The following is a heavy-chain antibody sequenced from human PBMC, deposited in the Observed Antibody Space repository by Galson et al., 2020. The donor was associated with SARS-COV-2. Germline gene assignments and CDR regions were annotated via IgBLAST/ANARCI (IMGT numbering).Heavy chain of an antibody. V-gene: IGHV3-33*01. Sequence: GGSLRLSCAASGFTFSSYGMHWVRQAPGKGLEWVAVIWYDGSNKYYADSVKGRFTISRDNSKNTLYLQMNSLRAEDTAVYYCARNSHTTEVDAFDIWGQGTMVTVSS. CDR2: IWYDGSNK. D-gene: IGHD4-17*01. CDR3: ARNSHTTEVDAFDI. J-gene: IGHJ3*02. CDR1: GFTFSSYG.